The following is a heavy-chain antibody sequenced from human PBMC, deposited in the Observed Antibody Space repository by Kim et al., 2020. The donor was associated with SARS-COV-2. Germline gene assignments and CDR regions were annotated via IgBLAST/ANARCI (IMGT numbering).Heavy chain of an antibody. CDR2: IKQDGSEK. CDR1: GFTFSSYW. Sequence: GGSLRLSCAASGFTFSSYWMSWVRQAPGKGLEWVANIKQDGSEKYYVDSVKGRFTISRDNAKNSLYLQMNSLRAEDTAVYYCARESAQGFLEWFHDYWGQGTLVTVSS. J-gene: IGHJ4*02. D-gene: IGHD3-3*01. V-gene: IGHV3-7*03. CDR3: ARESAQGFLEWFHDY.